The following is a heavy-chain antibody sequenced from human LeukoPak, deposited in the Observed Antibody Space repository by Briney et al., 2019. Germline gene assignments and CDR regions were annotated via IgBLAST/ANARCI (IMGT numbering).Heavy chain of an antibody. V-gene: IGHV4-30-4*08. CDR1: GGSISRGDYY. J-gene: IGHJ3*02. CDR2: IYYSGST. CDR3: ARDRFPEGAFDI. Sequence: NPSQTLSLTCTLSGGSISRGDYYWSWIRQPPGKGLEWIGYIYYSGSTYYNPSLKSRVTISVDTSKNQFSLKLSSVTAADTAVYYCARDRFPEGAFDIWGQGTMVTVSS.